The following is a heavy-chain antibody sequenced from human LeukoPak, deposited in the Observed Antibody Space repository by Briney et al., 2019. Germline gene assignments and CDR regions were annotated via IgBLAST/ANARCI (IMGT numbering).Heavy chain of an antibody. CDR2: ISSSGSTI. D-gene: IGHD6-13*01. CDR3: ARDRGSSSCYNWFDP. V-gene: IGHV3-11*01. J-gene: IGHJ5*02. CDR1: GFTFSDYY. Sequence: GGSLRLSCAASGFTFSDYYMSWIRQAPGKGLEWVSYISSSGSTIYYADSVKGRFTISRDNAKNSLYLQMNSLRAEDTAVYYCARDRGSSSCYNWFDPWGQGTLVTVSS.